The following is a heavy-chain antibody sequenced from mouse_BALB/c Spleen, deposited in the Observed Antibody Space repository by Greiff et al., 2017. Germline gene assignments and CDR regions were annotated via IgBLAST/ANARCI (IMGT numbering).Heavy chain of an antibody. CDR3: ARDIRYDGGGYAMDY. CDR1: GFTFSSYG. J-gene: IGHJ4*01. Sequence: EVQLVESGGGLVQPGGSLKLSCAASGFTFSSYGMSWVRQTPDKRLELVATINSNGGSTYYPDSVKGRFTISRDNAKNTLYLQMSSLKSEDTAMYYCARDIRYDGGGYAMDYWGQGTSVTVSS. V-gene: IGHV5-6-3*01. D-gene: IGHD2-14*01. CDR2: INSNGGST.